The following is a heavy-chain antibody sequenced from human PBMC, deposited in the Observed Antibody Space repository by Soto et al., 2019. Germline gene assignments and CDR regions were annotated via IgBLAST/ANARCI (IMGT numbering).Heavy chain of an antibody. Sequence: SETLSLTCAVYGGSFSGYYWSWIRQPPGKGLEWIGEINHSGSTNYNPSLKSRVTISVDTSKNQFSLKPSSVTAADTAVYYCARGRKRLGYCSSTSCYKVYYYYMDVWGKGTTVTVSS. D-gene: IGHD2-2*02. V-gene: IGHV4-34*01. J-gene: IGHJ6*03. CDR3: ARGRKRLGYCSSTSCYKVYYYYMDV. CDR1: GGSFSGYY. CDR2: INHSGST.